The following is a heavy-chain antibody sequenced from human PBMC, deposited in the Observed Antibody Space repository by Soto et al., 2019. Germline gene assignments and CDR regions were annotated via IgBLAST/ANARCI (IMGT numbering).Heavy chain of an antibody. D-gene: IGHD2-15*01. CDR1: GYSLSTSRGG. CDR3: AHRRAGVSRWYSGDFDY. Sequence: QITSREPAPTLVKPTQTRTATCTFSGYSLSTSRGGVGWIRQPPGKVLEWLVFIYWEGDKRYSPSLRSRLAITKDYFKYQLVRTMTNGDSTVTAIYLCAHRRAGVSRWYSGDFDYWGQGTLVTVSS. J-gene: IGHJ4*02. V-gene: IGHV2-5*02. CDR2: IYWEGDK.